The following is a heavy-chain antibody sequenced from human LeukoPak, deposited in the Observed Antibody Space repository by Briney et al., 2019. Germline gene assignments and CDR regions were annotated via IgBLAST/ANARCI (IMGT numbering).Heavy chain of an antibody. Sequence: GGSLRLSCAASGFTFSSYGMHWVRQAPGKGLEWVAFIRYDGSNRNYADSVKGRFTISRDNSKNTLYLQMNSLRVEDTAIYYCAKDMGRRIFGVAYDAFHIWGQGTMVTVSS. V-gene: IGHV3-30*02. CDR3: AKDMGRRIFGVAYDAFHI. J-gene: IGHJ3*02. CDR2: IRYDGSNR. D-gene: IGHD3-3*01. CDR1: GFTFSSYG.